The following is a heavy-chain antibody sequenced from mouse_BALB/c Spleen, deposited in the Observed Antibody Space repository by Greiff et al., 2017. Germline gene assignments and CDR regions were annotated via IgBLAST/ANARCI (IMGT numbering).Heavy chain of an antibody. CDR2: IYPGDGDT. CDR1: GYTFTSYW. D-gene: IGHD1-1*01. J-gene: IGHJ4*01. Sequence: QVQLQQSGAELARPGASVKLSCKASGYTFTSYWMQWVKQRPGQGLEWIGAIYPGDGDTRYTQKFKGKATLTADKSSSTAYMQLSSLASEDSAVYYCARDYGAMDYWGQGTSVTVSS. V-gene: IGHV1-87*01. CDR3: ARDYGAMDY.